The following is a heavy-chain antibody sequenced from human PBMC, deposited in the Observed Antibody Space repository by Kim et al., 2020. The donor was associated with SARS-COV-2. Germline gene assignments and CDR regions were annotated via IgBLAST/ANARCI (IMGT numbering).Heavy chain of an antibody. Sequence: ASVKVSCKASGYTFTSYYMHWVRQAPGQGLEWMGIINPSGGSTSYAQKFQGRVTMTRDTSTSTVYMELSSLRSEDTAVYYCAREPRRDAAAAKEYGMDVWGQGTTVTVSS. CDR1: GYTFTSYY. J-gene: IGHJ6*02. CDR2: INPSGGST. V-gene: IGHV1-46*01. D-gene: IGHD6-13*01. CDR3: AREPRRDAAAAKEYGMDV.